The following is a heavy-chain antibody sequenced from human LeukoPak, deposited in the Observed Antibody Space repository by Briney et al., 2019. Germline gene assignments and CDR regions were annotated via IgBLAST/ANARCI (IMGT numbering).Heavy chain of an antibody. J-gene: IGHJ4*02. V-gene: IGHV3-30*04. D-gene: IGHD6-13*01. CDR3: TRERLAFSSSWYPSDY. CDR2: ISYDESNK. CDR1: GFTFSSYA. Sequence: GGSLRLSCAASGFTFSSYAVHWVRQAPGKGLEWVALISYDESNKYYADSVKGRFTLSRDNSKNTLYLQVNSLRAEDTAVYYCTRERLAFSSSWYPSDYWGQGTLVSVSS.